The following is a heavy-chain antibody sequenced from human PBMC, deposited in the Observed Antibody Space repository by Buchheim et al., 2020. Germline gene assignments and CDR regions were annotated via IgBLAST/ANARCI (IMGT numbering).Heavy chain of an antibody. CDR2: FGAGGAS. Sequence: EVQLLESGGGLVQPGGSLRLSCAASGFTFSSSAMSWVRQAPGKGLEWVATFGAGGASLYADSVKARFTISRDNSKNTLDLQMNSLRAEDTAVYYCAKSRVVENWGQGTL. V-gene: IGHV3-23*01. J-gene: IGHJ4*02. D-gene: IGHD3-3*01. CDR3: AKSRVVEN. CDR1: GFTFSSSA.